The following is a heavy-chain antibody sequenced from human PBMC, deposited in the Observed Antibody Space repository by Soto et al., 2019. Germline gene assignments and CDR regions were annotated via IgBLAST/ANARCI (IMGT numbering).Heavy chain of an antibody. Sequence: GGSLRLSCAASGFTFSSYAMSWVRQAPGKGLEWVSAISGSGGSTYYADSVKGRFTISRDNSKNTLYLQMNSLRAEDTAVYYCAKDSANEDHHYDILTGYYIGNWFDPWGQGTLVTVSS. D-gene: IGHD3-9*01. J-gene: IGHJ5*02. CDR2: ISGSGGST. CDR1: GFTFSSYA. CDR3: AKDSANEDHHYDILTGYYIGNWFDP. V-gene: IGHV3-23*01.